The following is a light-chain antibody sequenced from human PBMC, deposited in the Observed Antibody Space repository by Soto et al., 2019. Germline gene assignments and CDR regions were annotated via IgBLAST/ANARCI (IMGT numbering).Light chain of an antibody. CDR1: QTIISNY. Sequence: EIVLTQSPGTLSLSPGERATLSCRATQTIISNYLAWYQQKPGQAPKLVIHGASTRATGIPDRFSGSGSGTDFTLTISRVEPEDFAVYYCQLYGSSHKTFGHGTQVE. J-gene: IGKJ1*01. CDR3: QLYGSSHKT. V-gene: IGKV3-20*01. CDR2: GAS.